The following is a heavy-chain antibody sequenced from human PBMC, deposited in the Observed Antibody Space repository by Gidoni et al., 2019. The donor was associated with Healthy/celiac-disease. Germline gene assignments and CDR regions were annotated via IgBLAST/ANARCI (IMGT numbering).Heavy chain of an antibody. CDR3: ARDRDFYGMDV. Sequence: QVQLVESGGGLVQPGRSLRLSCAASGFTFSSYGMHWVRQAPGKGLEWVAVIWYDGSNKYYADSVKGRFTISRDNSKNTLYLQMNSLRAEDTAVYYCARDRDFYGMDVWGQGTTVTVSS. V-gene: IGHV3-33*01. D-gene: IGHD3-3*01. J-gene: IGHJ6*02. CDR1: GFTFSSYG. CDR2: IWYDGSNK.